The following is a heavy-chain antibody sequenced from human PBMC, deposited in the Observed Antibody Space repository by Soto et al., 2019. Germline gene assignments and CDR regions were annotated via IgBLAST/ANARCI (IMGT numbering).Heavy chain of an antibody. J-gene: IGHJ4*02. V-gene: IGHV3-30*18. CDR2: ISYDGSNK. CDR1: GFTFSSYG. CDR3: AKDYIVATTAIYYFDY. Sequence: PGGSLRLSCAASGFTFSSYGMHWVRQAPGKGQEWVAVISYDGSNKYYADSVKGRFTISRDNSKNTLYLQMNSLRAEDTAVYYCAKDYIVATTAIYYFDYWGQGTLVTVSS. D-gene: IGHD5-12*01.